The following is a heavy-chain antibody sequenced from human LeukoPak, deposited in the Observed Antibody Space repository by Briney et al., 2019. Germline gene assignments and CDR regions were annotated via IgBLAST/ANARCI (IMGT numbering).Heavy chain of an antibody. V-gene: IGHV3-30*18. CDR1: GFTFSSYG. D-gene: IGHD3-22*01. J-gene: IGHJ4*02. CDR3: AKGSYYDSSGYYYGRD. Sequence: SGGSLRLSCAASGFTFSSYGMHWVRQAPGKGLEGVAVISYDGSNKYYADSVKGRFTISRDNSKNTLYLQMNSLRAEDTAVYYCAKGSYYDSSGYYYGRDWGQGTLVTVSS. CDR2: ISYDGSNK.